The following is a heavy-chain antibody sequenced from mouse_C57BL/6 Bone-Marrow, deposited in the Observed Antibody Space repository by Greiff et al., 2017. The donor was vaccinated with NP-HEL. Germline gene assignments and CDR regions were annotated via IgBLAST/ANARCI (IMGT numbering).Heavy chain of an antibody. CDR1: GYSITSGYY. V-gene: IGHV3-6*01. D-gene: IGHD2-1*01. Sequence: DVKLVESGPGLVKPSQSLSLTCSVTGYSITSGYYWNWIRQFPGNKLEWMGYISYDGSNNYNPSLKNRISITRDTSKNQFFLKLNSVTTEDTATYYCARGPLYYGNTWFAYWGQGTLVTVSA. J-gene: IGHJ3*01. CDR2: ISYDGSN. CDR3: ARGPLYYGNTWFAY.